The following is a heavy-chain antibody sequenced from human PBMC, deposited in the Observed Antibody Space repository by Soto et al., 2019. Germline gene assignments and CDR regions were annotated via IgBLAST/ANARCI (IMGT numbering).Heavy chain of an antibody. D-gene: IGHD3-3*01. CDR2: IYYSGST. CDR1: GGSISSGGYY. J-gene: IGHJ6*03. V-gene: IGHV4-31*03. Sequence: SETLSLTCTVSGGSISSGGYYWSWIRQHPGKGLEWIGYIYYSGSTYYNPSLKSRVTISVDTSKNQFSLKLSSVTAADTAVYYCARVIRFLGGPYYYYYYYMDVWGKGTTVTVSS. CDR3: ARVIRFLGGPYYYYYYYMDV.